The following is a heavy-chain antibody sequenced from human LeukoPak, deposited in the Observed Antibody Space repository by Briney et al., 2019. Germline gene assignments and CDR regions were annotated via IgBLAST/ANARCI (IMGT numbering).Heavy chain of an antibody. D-gene: IGHD5-18*01. V-gene: IGHV1-2*02. CDR3: AREGDTAMDY. CDR1: GYTFTTYG. J-gene: IGHJ4*02. Sequence: GASVEVSCKASGYTFTTYGISWVRQAPGQGLEWMGWINPNSGGTNYAQKFQGRVTMTRDTSISTAYMELSRLRSDDTAVYYCAREGDTAMDYWGQGTLVTVSS. CDR2: INPNSGGT.